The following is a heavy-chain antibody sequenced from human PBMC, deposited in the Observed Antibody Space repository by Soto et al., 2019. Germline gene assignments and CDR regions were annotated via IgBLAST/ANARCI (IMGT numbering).Heavy chain of an antibody. CDR1: GYTFTSYY. V-gene: IGHV1-46*01. J-gene: IGHJ6*02. Sequence: GASVKVSCKASGYTFTSYYMHWVRQAPGQGLEWMGIINPSGGSTSYAQKFQGRVTMTRDTSTSTVYMELSSLRSEDTAVYYCAREQMGPAAIGYYYYGMDVWGQGTTVTVSS. CDR3: AREQMGPAAIGYYYYGMDV. D-gene: IGHD2-2*01. CDR2: INPSGGST.